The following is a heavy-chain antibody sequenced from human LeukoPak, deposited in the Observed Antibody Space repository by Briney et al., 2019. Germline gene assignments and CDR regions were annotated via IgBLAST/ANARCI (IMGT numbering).Heavy chain of an antibody. CDR3: AKDRGQLLNDAFDI. D-gene: IGHD2-2*01. V-gene: IGHV3-23*01. Sequence: GGSLRLSCVASGFTFSTYAMRWVRQAPGMGLEWVSAISQGGGTTYYADSVKGRFTISRDNSKNTLYLHMNSLRAEDTALYYCAKDRGQLLNDAFDIWGQGTMVAVSS. J-gene: IGHJ3*02. CDR1: GFTFSTYA. CDR2: ISQGGGTT.